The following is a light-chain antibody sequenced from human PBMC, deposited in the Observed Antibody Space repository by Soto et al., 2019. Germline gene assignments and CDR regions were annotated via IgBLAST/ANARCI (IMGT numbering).Light chain of an antibody. CDR2: EVS. Sequence: QSVLTQPASVSGSPGQSITISCTGTSSDVGGYNYVSWYQQHPGKAPKLMIYEVSNRPSGVSNRFSGPKSGNTASLTISGLQAEDEADYSCCSYTSSSTLDVFGTATKVPV. J-gene: IGLJ1*01. V-gene: IGLV2-14*01. CDR3: CSYTSSSTLDV. CDR1: SSDVGGYNY.